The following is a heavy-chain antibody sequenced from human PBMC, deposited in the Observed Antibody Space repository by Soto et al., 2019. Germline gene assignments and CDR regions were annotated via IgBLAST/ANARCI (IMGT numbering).Heavy chain of an antibody. J-gene: IGHJ4*02. D-gene: IGHD5-12*01. V-gene: IGHV1-2*02. CDR3: ARVSVDVPE. Sequence: QVQLVQSGAEVKKPGASVKVSCKASGYTFTSYYMHWVRQAPGQGLEWMGWIDPKSGGTTYEQKFLGRVTMTRDASINTAYMVLYRLTSDDTAVYYCARVSVDVPEWGQGTLLTVSS. CDR2: IDPKSGGT. CDR1: GYTFTSYY.